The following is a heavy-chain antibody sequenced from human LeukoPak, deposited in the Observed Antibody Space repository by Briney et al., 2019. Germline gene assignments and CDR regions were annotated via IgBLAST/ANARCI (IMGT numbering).Heavy chain of an antibody. V-gene: IGHV4-34*01. CDR1: GGSFSGYY. Sequence: SETLSLTCAVYGGSFSGYYWSWIRQPPGKGLEWIGEINHSGSTNYNPSLKSRVTISVDTSKNQFSLNLSSVTAADTAMYYCARAVGTPRNFFDYWGQGTLVTVSS. J-gene: IGHJ4*02. CDR2: INHSGST. D-gene: IGHD4-23*01. CDR3: ARAVGTPRNFFDY.